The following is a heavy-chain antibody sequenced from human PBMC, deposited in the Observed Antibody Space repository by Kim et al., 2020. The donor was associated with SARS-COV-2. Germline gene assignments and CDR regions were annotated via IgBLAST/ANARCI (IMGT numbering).Heavy chain of an antibody. Sequence: DGSRSHYADSLKGRFNISRDNAKNSLFLQMSALTVADTGLYYCARGRELWGQGTLVTVSS. J-gene: IGHJ4*02. CDR2: DGSRS. V-gene: IGHV3-7*01. CDR3: ARGREL.